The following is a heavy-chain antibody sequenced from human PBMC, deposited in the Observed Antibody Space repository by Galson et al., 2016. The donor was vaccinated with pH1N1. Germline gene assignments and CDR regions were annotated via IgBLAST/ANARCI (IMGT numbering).Heavy chain of an antibody. Sequence: SVKVSCKASGYTFTSYGINWVRQAPGQGLEWMGWISAYNGNTNYAQKLQGRVTMTTDTSTTTAYMELRSLRSDDTAGYYCARDLGWWVAYMDVWGKGTTVTVSS. V-gene: IGHV1-18*01. D-gene: IGHD2-15*01. CDR2: ISAYNGNT. CDR3: ARDLGWWVAYMDV. J-gene: IGHJ6*03. CDR1: GYTFTSYG.